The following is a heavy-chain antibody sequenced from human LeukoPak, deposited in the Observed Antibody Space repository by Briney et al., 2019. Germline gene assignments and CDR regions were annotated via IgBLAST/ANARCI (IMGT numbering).Heavy chain of an antibody. Sequence: GGSLSLSCAASGFILSNYAMSWVRQAPGKGLECVSAICCSGGSAYYADSVKSRFTISRDNSKNTLSLQMTSRRAEDTAVYYCAKVFYRWLETFHYWGQGTLVTVSS. CDR2: ICCSGGSA. D-gene: IGHD6-19*01. CDR3: AKVFYRWLETFHY. V-gene: IGHV3-23*01. CDR1: GFILSNYA. J-gene: IGHJ4*02.